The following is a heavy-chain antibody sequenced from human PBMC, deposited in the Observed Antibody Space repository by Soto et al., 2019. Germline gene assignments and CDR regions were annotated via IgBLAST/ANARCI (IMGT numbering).Heavy chain of an antibody. CDR1: GFTFDDYG. CDR2: INWNGGST. Sequence: GGSLRLSCAASGFTFDDYGMSWVRQAPGKGLEWVSGINWNGGSTGYADSVKGRFTISRDNAKNSLYLQMNSLRDEDTAVYYCARDSRTYYGGNDWAKGDYWGQGTLVTVSS. D-gene: IGHD4-17*01. CDR3: ARDSRTYYGGNDWAKGDY. J-gene: IGHJ4*02. V-gene: IGHV3-20*04.